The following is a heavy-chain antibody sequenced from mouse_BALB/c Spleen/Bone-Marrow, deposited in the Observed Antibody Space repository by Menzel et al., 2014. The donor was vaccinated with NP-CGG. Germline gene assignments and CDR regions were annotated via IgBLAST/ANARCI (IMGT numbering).Heavy chain of an antibody. J-gene: IGHJ1*01. CDR1: GYTFTSYW. V-gene: IGHV1S81*02. CDR2: INPSNGGT. CDR3: ARSPGYWYFDV. Sequence: VQGVESGVELVRPGVSVKLSCKASGYTFTSYWMHWIKQRPEQGLERIGEINPSNGGTNYNEKFKSKATLTVDKSSSTAYMQLSSLTSEDSAVYYCARSPGYWYFDVWGAGTTVTVSS.